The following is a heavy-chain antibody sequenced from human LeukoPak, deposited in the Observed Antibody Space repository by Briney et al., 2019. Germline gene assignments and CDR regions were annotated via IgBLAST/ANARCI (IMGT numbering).Heavy chain of an antibody. D-gene: IGHD3-10*01. CDR3: VPGGYYFGN. CDR2: IKQDGSDK. CDR1: GFTFSNSW. Sequence: AGGALRLSCAASGFTFSNSWMSWVRQAPGKGLEWVANIKQDGSDKYYVDSVKGRFTISRDNAKHSLYLQMNSLRAEDTAVYYCVPGGYYFGNWGQGTLVTVSS. V-gene: IGHV3-7*05. J-gene: IGHJ4*02.